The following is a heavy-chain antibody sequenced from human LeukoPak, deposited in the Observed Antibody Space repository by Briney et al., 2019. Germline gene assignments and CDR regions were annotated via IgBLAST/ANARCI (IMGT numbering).Heavy chain of an antibody. D-gene: IGHD2-8*02. CDR3: AKDKGAWWYFDY. V-gene: IGHV3-9*01. J-gene: IGHJ4*02. CDR2: ISWNGGNI. CDR1: GFTFRDYA. Sequence: GRSLRLSCAASGFTFRDYAMHWVRLPPGKGLEWVSGISWNGGNIDYADSVKGRFTISRDNAKNSLYLQMNSLRAEETALYYCAKDKGAWWYFDYWGQGTLVTVSS.